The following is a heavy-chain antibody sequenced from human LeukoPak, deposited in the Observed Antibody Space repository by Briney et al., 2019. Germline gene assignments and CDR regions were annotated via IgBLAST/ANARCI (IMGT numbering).Heavy chain of an antibody. Sequence: ETLSLTCRVSGASISSHYWSWIRQPPGKGLEWVARVKSRSAGETTDYATPVKGRFTISRDDSKNTLYLQMNSLKTEDTAVYYCTLIQGWGSGSYYRDFWGQGTLVTVSS. D-gene: IGHD3-10*01. CDR2: VKSRSAGETT. CDR3: TLIQGWGSGSYYRDF. J-gene: IGHJ4*02. CDR1: GASISSHY. V-gene: IGHV3-15*01.